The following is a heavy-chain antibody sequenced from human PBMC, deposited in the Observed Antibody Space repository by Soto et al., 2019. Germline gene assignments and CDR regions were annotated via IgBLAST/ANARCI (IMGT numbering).Heavy chain of an antibody. CDR1: GLTFSSYA. D-gene: IGHD4-17*01. Sequence: SLRLCCAASGLTFSSYAVSWVRQTTGKGLEWVSVISGSGGATHYADSVKGRFTISRDNSKNTLYVQMNSLRVEDTAVYYCAKGPTSVTTRWFDPWGQGTLVTVSS. J-gene: IGHJ5*02. V-gene: IGHV3-23*01. CDR2: ISGSGGAT. CDR3: AKGPTSVTTRWFDP.